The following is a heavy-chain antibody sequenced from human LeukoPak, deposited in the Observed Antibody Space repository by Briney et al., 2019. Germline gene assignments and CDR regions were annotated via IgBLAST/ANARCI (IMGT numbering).Heavy chain of an antibody. J-gene: IGHJ4*02. Sequence: GGSLRLSCAASGFTFSSYAMTWVRQAPGKGLEWVSSISNGGDYTYYVDSVKGRFTISRDNSKNTLYLQMNSLRAEDTAVYYCAKDREQWLLLYYFDYWGQGTLVTVSS. V-gene: IGHV3-23*01. CDR2: ISNGGDYT. D-gene: IGHD6-19*01. CDR3: AKDREQWLLLYYFDY. CDR1: GFTFSSYA.